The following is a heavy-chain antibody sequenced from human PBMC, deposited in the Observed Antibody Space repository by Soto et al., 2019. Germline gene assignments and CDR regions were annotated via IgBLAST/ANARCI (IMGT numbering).Heavy chain of an antibody. V-gene: IGHV1-3*01. CDR3: AREGGITIFGVVIYYGMDV. D-gene: IGHD3-3*01. CDR2: SNAGNGNT. J-gene: IGHJ6*02. Sequence: QVQLVQSGAEVKKPGASVKVSCKASGYTFTSYAMHWVRQAPGQRLEWMGWSNAGNGNTKYSQKFQGRDTITRDTSASTAYMELSSLRSEDTAVYYCAREGGITIFGVVIYYGMDVWGQGTTVTVSS. CDR1: GYTFTSYA.